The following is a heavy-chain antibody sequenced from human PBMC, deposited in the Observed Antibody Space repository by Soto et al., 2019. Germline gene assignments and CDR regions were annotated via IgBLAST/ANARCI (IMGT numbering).Heavy chain of an antibody. V-gene: IGHV1-8*01. CDR1: GYTFTSYD. CDR3: VRTLYGDNVDY. D-gene: IGHD4-17*01. Sequence: QVQLVQSGAEVKKPGASVKVSCKASGYTFTSYDINWVRQATGQGLEWMGWMNPNSGNTGYAQKFKGRVTMTRNTFISTSYRERRRMRSDDTAVFYCVRTLYGDNVDYWGQGTLATVSS. CDR2: MNPNSGNT. J-gene: IGHJ4*02.